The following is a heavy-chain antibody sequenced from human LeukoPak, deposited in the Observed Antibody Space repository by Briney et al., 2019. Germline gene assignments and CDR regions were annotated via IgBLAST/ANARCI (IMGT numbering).Heavy chain of an antibody. CDR1: GGSISSGGYY. V-gene: IGHV4-30-2*01. J-gene: IGHJ2*01. CDR3: ARLRRTGGYWYFDL. D-gene: IGHD4-17*01. Sequence: PSETLSLTCTVSGGSISSGGYYWSWIRQPPGKGLEWVGYIYHSGSTYYNPSLKSRVTISVDRSKNQFSLKLSSVTAADTAVYYCARLRRTGGYWYFDLWGRGTLVTVSS. CDR2: IYHSGST.